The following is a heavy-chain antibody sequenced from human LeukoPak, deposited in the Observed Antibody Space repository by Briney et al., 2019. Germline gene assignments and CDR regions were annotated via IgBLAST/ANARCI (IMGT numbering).Heavy chain of an antibody. D-gene: IGHD5-18*01. V-gene: IGHV3-20*04. CDR2: INWNGGST. CDR3: ARGPYGYSGSDY. CDR1: GFTFDDYG. Sequence: PGGSLRLSCAASGFTFDDYGMSWVRHAPGKGLEWVSGINWNGGSTGYADSVKGRFTISRDNAKNSLYLQMNSLRAEDTALYYCARGPYGYSGSDYWGQGTLVTVSS. J-gene: IGHJ4*02.